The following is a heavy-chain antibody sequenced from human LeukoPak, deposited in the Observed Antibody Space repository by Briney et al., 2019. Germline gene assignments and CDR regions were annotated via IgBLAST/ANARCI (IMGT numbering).Heavy chain of an antibody. Sequence: PSETLSLTCTVSGGSISSSSYYWGWIRQPPGKGPEWIGSIYYSGSTYYNPSLKSRVTISVDTSKNQFSLKLSSVTAADTAVYYCARRSSYYYDSRGAFDIWGQGTMVTVSS. CDR1: GGSISSSSYY. V-gene: IGHV4-39*01. D-gene: IGHD3-22*01. CDR3: ARRSSYYYDSRGAFDI. J-gene: IGHJ3*02. CDR2: IYYSGST.